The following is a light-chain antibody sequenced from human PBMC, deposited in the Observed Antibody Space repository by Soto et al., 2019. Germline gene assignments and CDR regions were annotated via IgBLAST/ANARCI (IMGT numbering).Light chain of an antibody. V-gene: IGLV1-44*01. CDR3: ASWDDSLTVV. J-gene: IGLJ2*01. CDR1: SSNVGSHT. Sequence: QSVLTQPPSASGTPGQRVTISCSGSSSNVGSHTVNWYQQVPGTAPKLLIYDNNRRPSGVPDRFSGSKSATSASLAISGLQAEDEADYYCASWDDSLTVVFGGGTKLTVL. CDR2: DNN.